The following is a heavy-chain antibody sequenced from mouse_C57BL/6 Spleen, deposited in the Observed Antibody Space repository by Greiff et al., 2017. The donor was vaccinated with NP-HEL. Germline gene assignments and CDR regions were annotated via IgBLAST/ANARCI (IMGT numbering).Heavy chain of an antibody. CDR2: ISSGGDYI. CDR1: GFTFSSYA. V-gene: IGHV5-9-1*02. CDR3: TRDYYSNYYYAMDY. Sequence: EVHLVESGEGLVKPGGSLKLSCAASGFTFSSYAMSWVRQTPERRLEWVAYISSGGDYIYYADTVKGRFTISRDNARNTLYLQMSSLKSEDTAMYYCTRDYYSNYYYAMDYWGQGTSVTVSS. J-gene: IGHJ4*01. D-gene: IGHD2-5*01.